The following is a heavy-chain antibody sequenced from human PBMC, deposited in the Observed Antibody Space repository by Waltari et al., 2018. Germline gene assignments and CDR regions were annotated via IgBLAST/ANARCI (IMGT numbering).Heavy chain of an antibody. Sequence: EVQLVESGGGLVQPGGSLRLSCSACGFTCSRYSMNWVRQAPGKWLECVSYISSSSSTISYADSVKGRFTISRDNAKNSLYLQMNSLRAEDTAVYYCARGRGWSWGQGTLVTVSS. D-gene: IGHD6-19*01. V-gene: IGHV3-48*04. CDR2: ISSSSSTI. CDR1: GFTCSRYS. CDR3: ARGRGWS. J-gene: IGHJ4*02.